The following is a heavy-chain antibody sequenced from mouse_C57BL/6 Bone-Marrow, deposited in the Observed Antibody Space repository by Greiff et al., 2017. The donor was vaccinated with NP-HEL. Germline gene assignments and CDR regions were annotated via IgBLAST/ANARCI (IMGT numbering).Heavy chain of an antibody. J-gene: IGHJ2*01. Sequence: EVKLLESGPGLVKPSQSLSLTCSVTGYSITSGYYWNWIRQFPGNKLEWMGYISYDGSNNYNPSLKNRISITRDTSKNQFFLKLNSVTTEDTATYYCATTIHFDYWGQGTTLTVSS. CDR1: GYSITSGYY. CDR2: ISYDGSN. D-gene: IGHD2-1*01. CDR3: ATTIHFDY. V-gene: IGHV3-6*01.